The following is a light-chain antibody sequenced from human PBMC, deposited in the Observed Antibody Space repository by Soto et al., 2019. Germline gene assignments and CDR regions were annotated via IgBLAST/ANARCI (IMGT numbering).Light chain of an antibody. CDR2: GAS. CDR3: QHYGNSPPSVT. CDR1: QSVSSDY. J-gene: IGKJ3*01. Sequence: EIVLTQSPDTLSFSPGERATLSCRASQSVSSDYLVWYQQKFGQAPRLLIYGASSRATGTPDRFSGSGSGTDFTLTISRLEPEDFAVYYCQHYGNSPPSVTFGPGTKVEIK. V-gene: IGKV3-20*01.